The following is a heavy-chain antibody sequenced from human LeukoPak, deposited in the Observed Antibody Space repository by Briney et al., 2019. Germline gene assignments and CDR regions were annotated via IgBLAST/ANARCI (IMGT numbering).Heavy chain of an antibody. CDR1: GFTVSSNY. Sequence: GGSLRLSCAASGFTVSSNYMSWVRQAPGKGLEWASVIYSGGSTYYADSVKGRFTISRDNSKNTLYLQMNSLRAEDTAVYYCARCSPITVTVDYWGQGTLVTVSS. V-gene: IGHV3-66*01. D-gene: IGHD4-17*01. J-gene: IGHJ4*02. CDR3: ARCSPITVTVDY. CDR2: IYSGGST.